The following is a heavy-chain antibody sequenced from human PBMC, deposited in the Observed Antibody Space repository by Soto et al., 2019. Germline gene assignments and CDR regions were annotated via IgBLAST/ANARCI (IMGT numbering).Heavy chain of an antibody. CDR3: ARVWDDGRGYYYRGLIY. D-gene: IGHD3-22*01. J-gene: IGHJ4*02. CDR2: IDPNSDET. CDR1: GYSFTAYN. Sequence: QVQLVQSGAEVKKPGASVKVSCKASGYSFTAYNIHWVRQAPGQGLEWMGWIDPNSDETKYAQKFQGRVTMTRDTSISTGDMELSRMRADDTAVYYCARVWDDGRGYYYRGLIYWGQGTLVTVSS. V-gene: IGHV1-2*02.